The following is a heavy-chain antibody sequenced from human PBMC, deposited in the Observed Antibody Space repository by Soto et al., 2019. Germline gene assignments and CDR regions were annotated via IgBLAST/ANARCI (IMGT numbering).Heavy chain of an antibody. D-gene: IGHD3-10*01. V-gene: IGHV4-59*01. Sequence: QVLLQESGPGLVKPSETLSLTCSVSGGSIRSYYWSWIRQPPGKRLEWIGYISYIGTTNYDPSLPQLLNISIDTTKNQFSLQLGSVTAEDTAVYYCATGFNYYGAGTLKLDFWGQGTLVAVSS. CDR1: GGSIRSYY. CDR3: ATGFNYYGAGTLKLDF. J-gene: IGHJ4*02. CDR2: ISYIGTT.